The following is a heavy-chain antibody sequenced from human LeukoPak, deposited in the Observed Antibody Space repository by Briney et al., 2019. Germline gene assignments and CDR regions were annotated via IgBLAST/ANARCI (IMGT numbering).Heavy chain of an antibody. CDR3: AKDADLLWFGELFDY. Sequence: GGSLRLSCAASGFIFSSYGMHWVRQAPGKGLEWVAVISYDGSNKYYADSVKGRFTISRDNSKNTLYLQMNSLRAEDTAVYYCAKDADLLWFGELFDYWGQGTLVTVSS. D-gene: IGHD3-10*01. CDR1: GFIFSSYG. V-gene: IGHV3-30*18. CDR2: ISYDGSNK. J-gene: IGHJ4*02.